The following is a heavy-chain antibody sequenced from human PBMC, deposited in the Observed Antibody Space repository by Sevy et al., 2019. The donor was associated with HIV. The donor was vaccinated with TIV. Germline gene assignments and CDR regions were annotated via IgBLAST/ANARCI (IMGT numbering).Heavy chain of an antibody. V-gene: IGHV3-30-3*01. Sequence: GGSLRLSCAASGFTFSSYAMHWVRQAPGKGLEWVAVISYDGSNKYYADSVKGRFTISRDHSKNTLYLQMNSLGAEDTAVYYCARDRARGEAYYYYYGMDVWGQGTTVTVSS. CDR3: ARDRARGEAYYYYYGMDV. J-gene: IGHJ6*02. CDR1: GFTFSSYA. CDR2: ISYDGSNK. D-gene: IGHD3-16*01.